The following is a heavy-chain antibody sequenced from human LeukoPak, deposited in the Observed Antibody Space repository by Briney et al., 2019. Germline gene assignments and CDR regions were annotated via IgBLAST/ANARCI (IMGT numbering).Heavy chain of an antibody. D-gene: IGHD4-23*01. Sequence: GGSLRLSCAASGFTFSSYAMHWVRQAPGKGLEWVAVISYDGSNKYYADSVKGRFTISRDNSKNTLFLEVSSLTAEDTAVYYCVKASPYGGASYWGQGTLVTVSS. V-gene: IGHV3-30-3*01. CDR2: ISYDGSNK. CDR3: VKASPYGGASY. J-gene: IGHJ4*02. CDR1: GFTFSSYA.